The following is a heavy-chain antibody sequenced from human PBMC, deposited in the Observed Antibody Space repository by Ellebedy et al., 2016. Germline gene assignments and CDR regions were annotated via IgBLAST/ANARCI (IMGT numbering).Heavy chain of an antibody. Sequence: ASVKVSCKASGYTFTSYAMNWVRQAPGQGLEWMGWINTNTGNPTYAQGFTGRFVFSLDTSVSTAYLQISSLKAEDTAVYYCARLPAWNNYYYYGMDVWGQGTTVTVSS. CDR1: GYTFTSYA. CDR2: INTNTGNP. V-gene: IGHV7-4-1*02. CDR3: ARLPAWNNYYYYGMDV. J-gene: IGHJ6*02. D-gene: IGHD1/OR15-1a*01.